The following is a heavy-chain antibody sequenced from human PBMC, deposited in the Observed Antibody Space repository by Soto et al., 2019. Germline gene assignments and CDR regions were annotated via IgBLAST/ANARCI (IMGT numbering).Heavy chain of an antibody. D-gene: IGHD6-19*01. CDR1: GFTLSRYG. V-gene: IGHV3-33*01. CDR3: ARGPSSGWYGPSDYDGMDV. Sequence: QVQLVESGGGVVQPGRSLRLSCAASGFTLSRYGMHWVRQAPGKGLEWVAVIWYDGTNKKYEDSVKGRFTISRDNSKNTLYLQMNSRRVEDTAVYYCARGPSSGWYGPSDYDGMDVWGQGTTVTVSS. J-gene: IGHJ6*02. CDR2: IWYDGTNK.